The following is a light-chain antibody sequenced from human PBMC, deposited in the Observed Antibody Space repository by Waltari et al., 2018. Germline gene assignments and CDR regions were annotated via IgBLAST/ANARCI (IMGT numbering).Light chain of an antibody. CDR1: ASNIGNND. V-gene: IGLV1-44*01. Sequence: QSVLTQPPSASGTPGQGVTISCSAGASNIGNNDVNWYQQVPGKAPKLLIYRSDRRPAGVPDRFSGSKSGTSASLAISGLQSEDEADYYCAAWDDSLNGRWVFGGGTKVTVL. CDR3: AAWDDSLNGRWV. J-gene: IGLJ3*02. CDR2: RSD.